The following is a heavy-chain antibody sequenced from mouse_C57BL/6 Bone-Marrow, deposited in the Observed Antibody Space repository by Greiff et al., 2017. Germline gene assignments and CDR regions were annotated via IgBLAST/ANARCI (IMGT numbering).Heavy chain of an antibody. CDR3: AQRNDYDGFAY. CDR2: IHPNSGST. V-gene: IGHV1-64*01. J-gene: IGHJ3*01. Sequence: VQLQQPGAELVKPGASVKLSCKASGYTFTSYWMHWVKQRPGQGLEWIGMIHPNSGSTNYNEKFKSKATLTVDKSSSTAYMQLSSLTSEDSAVYYCAQRNDYDGFAYWGQGTLVTVSA. D-gene: IGHD2-4*01. CDR1: GYTFTSYW.